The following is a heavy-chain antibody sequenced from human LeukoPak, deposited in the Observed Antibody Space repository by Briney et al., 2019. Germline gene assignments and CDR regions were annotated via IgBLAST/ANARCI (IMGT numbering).Heavy chain of an antibody. CDR1: GYTFTSYG. CDR2: ISLNSGDT. CDR3: ARAPGASPFDY. Sequence: ASVKVSCKASGYTFTSYGISWVRQAPGQGLEWMGWISLNSGDTSYAQSCRGRVTMTRDTSISTAYMELSRLRSDDTAVYYCARAPGASPFDYWGQGTLVTVSS. V-gene: IGHV1-2*02. D-gene: IGHD3-10*01. J-gene: IGHJ4*02.